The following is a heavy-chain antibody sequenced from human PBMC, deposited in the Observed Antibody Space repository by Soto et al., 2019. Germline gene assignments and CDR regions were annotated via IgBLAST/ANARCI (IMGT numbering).Heavy chain of an antibody. J-gene: IGHJ6*02. Sequence: GASVKVSCKTSGYTFTSYAIHWVRQAPGQRLEWMGWINAGNGNTKYSQKFEGRVTITRAKSASTAYMEVSSLTSEDAAVYYCTRGDFWSSYRPDYYGMDVWGQGTTVTVSS. CDR1: GYTFTSYA. D-gene: IGHD3-3*01. V-gene: IGHV1-3*01. CDR3: TRGDFWSSYRPDYYGMDV. CDR2: INAGNGNT.